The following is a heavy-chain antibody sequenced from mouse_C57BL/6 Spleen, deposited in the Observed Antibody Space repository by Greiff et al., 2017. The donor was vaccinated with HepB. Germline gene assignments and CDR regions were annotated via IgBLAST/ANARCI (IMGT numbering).Heavy chain of an antibody. J-gene: IGHJ3*01. D-gene: IGHD2-10*01. V-gene: IGHV3-6*01. CDR3: ARSSYYAWFAY. CDR1: GYSITSGYY. CDR2: ISYDGSN. Sequence: ESGPGLVKPSQSLSLTCSVTGYSITSGYYWNWIRQFPGNKLEWMGYISYDGSNNYNPSLKNRISITRDTSKNQFFLKLNSVTTEDTATYYCARSSYYAWFAYWGQGTLVTVSA.